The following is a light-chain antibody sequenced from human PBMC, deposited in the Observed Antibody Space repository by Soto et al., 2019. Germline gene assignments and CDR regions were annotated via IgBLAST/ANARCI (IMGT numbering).Light chain of an antibody. CDR1: QSVSSSY. J-gene: IGKJ1*01. CDR3: QQYDSSPWT. V-gene: IGKV3-20*01. Sequence: TQSPSTLSLSPGERATLSCRASQSVSSSYLAWYQQKLGQAPRLLIYGASSRATGIPDRFSGSGSGTDFTLTISRLEPEDFAVYYCQQYDSSPWTFGQGTKVDIK. CDR2: GAS.